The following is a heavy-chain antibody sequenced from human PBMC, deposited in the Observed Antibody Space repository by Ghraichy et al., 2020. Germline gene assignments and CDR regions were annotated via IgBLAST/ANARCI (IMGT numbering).Heavy chain of an antibody. D-gene: IGHD4-17*01. V-gene: IGHV4-39*07. CDR3: ARRLTNYGDLKGGDDAFDI. Sequence: ESLNISCTVSGGSISSSSYYWGWIRQPPGKGLEWIGSIYYSGSTYYNPSLKSRVTISVDTSKNQFSLKLSSVTAADTAVYYCARRLTNYGDLKGGDDAFDIWGQGTMVTVSS. J-gene: IGHJ3*02. CDR1: GGSISSSSYY. CDR2: IYYSGST.